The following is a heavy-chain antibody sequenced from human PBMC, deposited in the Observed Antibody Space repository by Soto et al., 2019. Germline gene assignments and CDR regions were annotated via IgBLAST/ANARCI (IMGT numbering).Heavy chain of an antibody. Sequence: QITLKESGPTLVKPTQTLTLTCTFSGVSLSTSKVGVGWIRQPPGRALEWLALIYWDDDKRYSPSLNSRLTITKDTSKTPVVLTMTNMDPVDTTTYYCAHTYPPAFDIWGQGTMVTVSS. CDR3: AHTYPPAFDI. CDR1: GVSLSTSKVG. CDR2: IYWDDDK. J-gene: IGHJ3*02. D-gene: IGHD3-16*01. V-gene: IGHV2-5*02.